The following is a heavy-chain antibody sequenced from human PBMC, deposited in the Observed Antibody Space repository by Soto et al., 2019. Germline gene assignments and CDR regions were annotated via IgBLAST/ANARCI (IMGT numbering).Heavy chain of an antibody. V-gene: IGHV1-3*01. CDR2: INAGNGNT. D-gene: IGHD2-8*02. Sequence: GASVKVSCKASGYTFTSYAMHWVRQAPGQRLEWMGWINAGNGNTKYSQKFQGRVTITRDTSASTAYMELSSLRSEDTAVYYCVFGGVVYAKKTYNWFDPWGQGTLVTVSS. CDR1: GYTFTSYA. J-gene: IGHJ5*02. CDR3: VFGGVVYAKKTYNWFDP.